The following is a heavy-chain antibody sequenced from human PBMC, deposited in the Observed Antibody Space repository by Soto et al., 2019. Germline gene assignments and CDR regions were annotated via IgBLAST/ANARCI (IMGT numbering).Heavy chain of an antibody. J-gene: IGHJ4*02. D-gene: IGHD6-19*01. Sequence: EVQLVQSGAEVKKPGESLRISCKGSGYSFTSYWISWVRQMPGKGLEWMGRIDPSDSYTNYSPSFQGHVTISADKSISTAYLQWSSLKASDTAMYYCARTHRSGWSQPYYFDYWGQGTLVTVSS. CDR3: ARTHRSGWSQPYYFDY. CDR2: IDPSDSYT. CDR1: GYSFTSYW. V-gene: IGHV5-10-1*03.